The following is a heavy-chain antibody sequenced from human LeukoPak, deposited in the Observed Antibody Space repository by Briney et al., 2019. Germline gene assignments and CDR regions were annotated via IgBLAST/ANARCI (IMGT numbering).Heavy chain of an antibody. CDR1: CYTFTSDG. CDR2: ISAYNGNT. V-gene: IGHV1-18*01. CDR3: ASQIVGANGGPFDP. Sequence: ASVKVSCKASCYTFTSDGISWVRQAPGQGLEWIGWISAYNGNTNYAQKLQGRVTMTTDTSTSTAYMELRSLRSDDTAVYYCASQIVGANGGPFDPWGQGTLVTVSS. J-gene: IGHJ5*02. D-gene: IGHD1-26*01.